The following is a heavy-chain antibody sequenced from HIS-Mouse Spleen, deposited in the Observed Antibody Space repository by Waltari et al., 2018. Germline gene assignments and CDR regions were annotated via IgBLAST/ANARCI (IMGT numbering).Heavy chain of an antibody. Sequence: QLQLQESGPGLVKPSETLSRTCTVPGGPLRSSSYYWGRIRQPPGKGLEWIGSIYYSGSTYYNPSLKSRVTISVDTSKNQFSLKLSSVTAADTAVYYCAREIPYSSSWYDWYFDLWGRGTLVTVSS. V-gene: IGHV4-39*07. D-gene: IGHD6-13*01. J-gene: IGHJ2*01. CDR1: GGPLRSSSYY. CDR2: IYYSGST. CDR3: AREIPYSSSWYDWYFDL.